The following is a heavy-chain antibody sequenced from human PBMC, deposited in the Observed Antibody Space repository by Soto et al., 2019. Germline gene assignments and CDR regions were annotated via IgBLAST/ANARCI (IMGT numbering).Heavy chain of an antibody. V-gene: IGHV3-15*01. J-gene: IGHJ3*02. CDR2: IKSKTDGGTT. D-gene: IGHD5-12*01. CDR1: GFTFSNAW. Sequence: GGSLRLSCAASGFTFSNAWMSWVRQAPGKGLEWVGRIKSKTDGGTTDYAAPVKGRFTISRDDSKNTLYLQMNSLKTEDTAVYYCTTDAWGYSGSHYAFDIWGQGTMVTVSS. CDR3: TTDAWGYSGSHYAFDI.